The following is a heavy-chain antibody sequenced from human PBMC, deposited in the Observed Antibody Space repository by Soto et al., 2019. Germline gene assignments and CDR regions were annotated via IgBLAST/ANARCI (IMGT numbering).Heavy chain of an antibody. V-gene: IGHV4-39*07. CDR1: GGSISSSSYY. D-gene: IGHD3-3*01. J-gene: IGHJ3*02. Sequence: PSETLSLTCTVSGGSISSSSYYWGWIRPPPGKGLEWIGSIYYSGSTDYSPSLKSRVTMSVDTSKNQFSLQLNSVTAADTAVYYCARKGLDLQWSAFDIWGQGTMVTVSS. CDR2: IYYSGST. CDR3: ARKGLDLQWSAFDI.